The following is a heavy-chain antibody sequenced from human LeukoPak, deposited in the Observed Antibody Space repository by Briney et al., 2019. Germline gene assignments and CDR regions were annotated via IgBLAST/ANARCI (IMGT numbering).Heavy chain of an antibody. Sequence: WETLSLTCTVSGGSISSYYWTWIRQPPGKGLEWIGYIYYGGSTNYNPSLKSRVTISLDTSKHQFSLKLNSVTAADTAVYFCARTAWGYAFDIWGQGTMVTVSS. CDR1: GGSISSYY. V-gene: IGHV4-59*01. D-gene: IGHD7-27*01. J-gene: IGHJ3*02. CDR3: ARTAWGYAFDI. CDR2: IYYGGST.